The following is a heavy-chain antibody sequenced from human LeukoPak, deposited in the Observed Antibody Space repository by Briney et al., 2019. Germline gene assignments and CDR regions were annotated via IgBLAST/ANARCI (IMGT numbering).Heavy chain of an antibody. D-gene: IGHD1-26*01. Sequence: SETLSLTCTVSGGSISSSSYYWGWIRQPPGKGLEWIGSIYYSGSTYYNPSLKSRVTISVDTSKNQFSLKLSSVTAADTAVYYCAKDQWWELPDAFDIWGQGTMVTVSS. CDR1: GGSISSSSYY. CDR3: AKDQWWELPDAFDI. J-gene: IGHJ3*02. V-gene: IGHV4-39*02. CDR2: IYYSGST.